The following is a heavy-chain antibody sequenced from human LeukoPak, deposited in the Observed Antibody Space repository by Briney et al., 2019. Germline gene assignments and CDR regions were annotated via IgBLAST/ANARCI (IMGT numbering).Heavy chain of an antibody. Sequence: GGSLRLSCAASGFTFSSYSMNWVRQAPGKGLEWVSSISSSSSYIYYADSVKGRFTISRDNAKNSLYLQMNSLRAEDTAVYYCARDLVGLRFLEWLPEGGFDPWGQGTLVTVSS. CDR1: GFTFSSYS. D-gene: IGHD3-3*01. V-gene: IGHV3-21*01. J-gene: IGHJ5*02. CDR2: ISSSSSYI. CDR3: ARDLVGLRFLEWLPEGGFDP.